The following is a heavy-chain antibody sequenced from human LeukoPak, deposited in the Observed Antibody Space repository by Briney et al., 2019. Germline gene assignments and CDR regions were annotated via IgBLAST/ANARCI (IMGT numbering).Heavy chain of an antibody. D-gene: IGHD1-1*01. J-gene: IGHJ6*02. V-gene: IGHV3-30*03. CDR1: GFSFSSYG. CDR2: ISYDGSNN. Sequence: TGRSLRLSCAASGFSFSSYGMHWVRQPPGKGLEWVAFISYDGSNNYYADSVKGRFTISRDNSQNTVYLQMNSLRGEDTAVYYCARYGTSYGMDVWGQGTTVTVSS. CDR3: ARYGTSYGMDV.